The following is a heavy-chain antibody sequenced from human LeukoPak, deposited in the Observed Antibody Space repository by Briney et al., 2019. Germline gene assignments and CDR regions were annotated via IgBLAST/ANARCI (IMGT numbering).Heavy chain of an antibody. CDR2: ISGSGGST. Sequence: GGSLRLSCAASGFTFSSYAMSWVRQAPGKGLEWVSAISGSGGSTYYADSVKGRFTISRDNSKSTLYLQMNSLRAEDTALYYCARIDTYYYDSSGYYSAFDIWGQGTIVTVSS. CDR1: GFTFSSYA. J-gene: IGHJ3*02. D-gene: IGHD3-22*01. CDR3: ARIDTYYYDSSGYYSAFDI. V-gene: IGHV3-23*01.